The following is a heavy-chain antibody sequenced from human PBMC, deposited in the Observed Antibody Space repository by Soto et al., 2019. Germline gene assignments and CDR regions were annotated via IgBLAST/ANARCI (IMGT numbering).Heavy chain of an antibody. CDR3: ARDSQRVQIPSTGWFDP. J-gene: IGHJ5*02. CDR2: INAADGDT. Sequence: QVQLVQSGAELKKPGASVKISCETSGYRFSTSGIHWLRQAPGQSLEWMGWINAADGDTKYSQKFQGRVTLSRDTSASTAYMKLSSLTSEDTSTYYCARDSQRVQIPSTGWFDPWGQGTVVTVSS. CDR1: GYRFSTSG. D-gene: IGHD2-2*01. V-gene: IGHV1-3*01.